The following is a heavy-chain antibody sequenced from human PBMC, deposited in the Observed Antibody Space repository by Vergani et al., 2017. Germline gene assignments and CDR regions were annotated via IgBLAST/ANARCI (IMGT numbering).Heavy chain of an antibody. Sequence: EVQLVESGGGLVKPGGSLRLSCAASGFTFSNAWMSWVRQAPGKGLEWVGRIKSKTDGGTTDYAAPVKGRFTISRDDSKNTLYLQMNSLKTEDTAVYYCTKAGQYDSDNFHDSWGQGALVTGAS. CDR2: IKSKTDGGTT. D-gene: IGHD3-22*01. CDR3: TKAGQYDSDNFHDS. J-gene: IGHJ1*01. V-gene: IGHV3-15*01. CDR1: GFTFSNAW.